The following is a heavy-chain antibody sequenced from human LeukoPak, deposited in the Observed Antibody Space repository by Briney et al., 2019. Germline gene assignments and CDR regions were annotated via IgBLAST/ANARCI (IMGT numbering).Heavy chain of an antibody. CDR3: ASQGGYCSSTSCYPVSDAFDI. D-gene: IGHD2-2*01. V-gene: IGHV1-46*01. J-gene: IGHJ3*02. Sequence: ASVKVSCKASGYTFTSYFLHWVRQAPGQGLEWLGVINPTSGSTTYAQKFLGRVTVTRDRSTSTVYMELNSLRSEDTAVYYCASQGGYCSSTSCYPVSDAFDIWGQGTMVTVSS. CDR1: GYTFTSYF. CDR2: INPTSGST.